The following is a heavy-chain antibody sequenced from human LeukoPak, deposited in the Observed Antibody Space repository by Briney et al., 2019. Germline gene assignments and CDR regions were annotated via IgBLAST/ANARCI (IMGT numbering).Heavy chain of an antibody. V-gene: IGHV1-8*03. J-gene: IGHJ4*02. CDR3: AGEGSGWYGEYYFDY. D-gene: IGHD6-19*01. Sequence: ASVKVSCKASGYTFTSYDINWVRQATGQGLEWMGWMNPNSGNTGYAQKFQGRVTITRNTSISTAYMELSSLRSEDTAVYYCAGEGSGWYGEYYFDYWGQGTLVTVSS. CDR1: GYTFTSYD. CDR2: MNPNSGNT.